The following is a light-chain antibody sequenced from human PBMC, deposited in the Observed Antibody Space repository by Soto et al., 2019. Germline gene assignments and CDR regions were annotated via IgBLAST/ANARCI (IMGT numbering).Light chain of an antibody. CDR3: SSYAGSNNYV. Sequence: QSVLTQPPSASGSPGQSVTISCTGTSRDVGGYNYVSWYQQHPGKAPKVMIYEVSKRPSGVPDRFSGSKSGNTASLTVSGLQAEDEAEYYCSSYAGSNNYVFGPGTQLTVL. J-gene: IGLJ1*01. CDR1: SRDVGGYNY. V-gene: IGLV2-8*01. CDR2: EVS.